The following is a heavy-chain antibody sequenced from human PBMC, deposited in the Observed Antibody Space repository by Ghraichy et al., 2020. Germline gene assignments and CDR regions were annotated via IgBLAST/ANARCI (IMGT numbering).Heavy chain of an antibody. D-gene: IGHD6-13*01. CDR3: ARFLGFDIAAAVTDI. Sequence: SVKVSCKASGGTFSSYAISWVRQAPGQGLEWMGRIIPILGIANYAQKFQGRVTITADKSTSTAYMELSSLRSEDTAVYYCARFLGFDIAAAVTDIWGQGTMVTVSS. CDR1: GGTFSSYA. J-gene: IGHJ3*02. CDR2: IIPILGIA. V-gene: IGHV1-69*04.